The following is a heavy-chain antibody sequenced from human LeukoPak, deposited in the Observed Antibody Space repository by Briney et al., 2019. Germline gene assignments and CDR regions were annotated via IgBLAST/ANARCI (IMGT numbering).Heavy chain of an antibody. Sequence: TSETLSLTCAVYGGSFSGYYWSWIRQPPGKGLEWIGEINHSGSTNYNPSLQSRVTISVDTSKNQFSLKLSSVTAADTAVYYCARARITIFGVVTYYFDYWGQGTLVTVSS. V-gene: IGHV4-34*01. CDR2: INHSGST. D-gene: IGHD3-3*01. CDR1: GGSFSGYY. J-gene: IGHJ4*02. CDR3: ARARITIFGVVTYYFDY.